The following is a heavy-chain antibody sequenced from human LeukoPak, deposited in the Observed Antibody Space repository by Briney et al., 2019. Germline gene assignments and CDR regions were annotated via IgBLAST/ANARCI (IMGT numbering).Heavy chain of an antibody. V-gene: IGHV4-4*02. Sequence: SETLSLTCTVSGDSINSLDLWSWVRQPPGKGLEWIGEMYLSGTTHSNPSVKSRVTISIDKSKNQFFLNLSSVTAADTAVYYCAGLVGRYSSGLYYYYFDYWGQGTLVTVS. D-gene: IGHD3-22*01. CDR3: AGLVGRYSSGLYYYYFDY. CDR1: GDSINSLDL. J-gene: IGHJ4*02. CDR2: MYLSGTT.